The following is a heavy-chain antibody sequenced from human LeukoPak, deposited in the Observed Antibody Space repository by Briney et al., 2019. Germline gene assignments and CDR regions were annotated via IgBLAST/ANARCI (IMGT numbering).Heavy chain of an antibody. Sequence: ASVKVSCKASGYTFTCYYIHWVRQAPGQGLQWMGWTNPNSGGTNYAQKFQGRVTMTRDTSISTVYMELSRLRSDDTAVYYCARTYSSSWYRLYDAFDIWGQGTVVTVSS. J-gene: IGHJ3*02. CDR2: TNPNSGGT. CDR3: ARTYSSSWYRLYDAFDI. CDR1: GYTFTCYY. V-gene: IGHV1-2*02. D-gene: IGHD6-13*01.